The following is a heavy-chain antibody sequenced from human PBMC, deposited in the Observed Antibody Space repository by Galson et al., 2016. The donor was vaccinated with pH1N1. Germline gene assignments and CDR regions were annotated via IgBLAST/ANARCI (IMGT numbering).Heavy chain of an antibody. J-gene: IGHJ4*02. D-gene: IGHD3-10*01. V-gene: IGHV2-70*11. Sequence: PALVKPTQTLTLTCTFSGFSLSTSGMCVSWIRQPPGKALEWLARIDWEDDKYYSTSLKTRLTTSKDTSKNQVVLTMTNMDPVDTATYFCARTRGGFGDYVYWGQGTLVTVSS. CDR3: ARTRGGFGDYVY. CDR2: IDWEDDK. CDR1: GFSLSTSGMC.